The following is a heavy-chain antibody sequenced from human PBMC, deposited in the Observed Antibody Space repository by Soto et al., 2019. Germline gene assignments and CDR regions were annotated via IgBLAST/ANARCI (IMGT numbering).Heavy chain of an antibody. J-gene: IGHJ4*02. CDR3: ASGDLAVAGTGNLDS. Sequence: XETLSLACAVSGCSISSSYVTWIRQPPGKGLEWIGYIYYSGSTNYNPSLKSRVTISVDTSKNQFSLKLSSVTAADTAVYYCASGDLAVAGTGNLDSWGQGTLVTVSS. CDR1: GCSISSSY. V-gene: IGHV4-59*01. CDR2: IYYSGST. D-gene: IGHD6-19*01.